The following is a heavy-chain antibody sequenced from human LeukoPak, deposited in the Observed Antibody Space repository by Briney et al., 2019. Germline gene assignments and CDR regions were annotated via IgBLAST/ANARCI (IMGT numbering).Heavy chain of an antibody. Sequence: GGSLRLSCAASGFDLSTYEMNWVRQAPGKGLEWIADITISGHTKNYADSVKGRFTISRDNARTSLYLQMNSLRVEDTGVYYCARGDPHADLWGQGTLITVSS. CDR3: ARGDPHADL. J-gene: IGHJ5*02. CDR2: ITISGHTK. CDR1: GFDLSTYE. V-gene: IGHV3-48*03.